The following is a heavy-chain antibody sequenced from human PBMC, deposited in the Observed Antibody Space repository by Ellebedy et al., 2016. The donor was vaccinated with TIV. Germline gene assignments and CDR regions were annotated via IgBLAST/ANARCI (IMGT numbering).Heavy chain of an antibody. Sequence: ESLKISCAASEFAFETDWMTWVRQAPGRGLEWLGYVFYTGNTYYNPSLRSRVAMSVDTSKNQFSLSLTSVTAADTAVYYCAKARDRSLDQWGQGTLVTVSS. D-gene: IGHD1-14*01. CDR1: EFAFETDW. V-gene: IGHV4-59*12. CDR3: AKARDRSLDQ. CDR2: VFYTGNT. J-gene: IGHJ4*02.